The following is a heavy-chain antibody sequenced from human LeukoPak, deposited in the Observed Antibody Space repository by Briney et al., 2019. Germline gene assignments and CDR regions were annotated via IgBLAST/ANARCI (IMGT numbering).Heavy chain of an antibody. J-gene: IGHJ4*02. CDR1: GYTFTSYG. CDR2: ISAYNGNT. V-gene: IGHV1-18*01. Sequence: ASVKVSCKASGYTFTSYGISWVRQAPGQGLEWMGWISAYNGNTNYAKKIKGRVTMTTDKSTGTAYMELRRLRSDDTVVYYCASSLSGSVYNPIDYWGQGTLVTVSS. CDR3: ASSLSGSVYNPIDY. D-gene: IGHD3-10*01.